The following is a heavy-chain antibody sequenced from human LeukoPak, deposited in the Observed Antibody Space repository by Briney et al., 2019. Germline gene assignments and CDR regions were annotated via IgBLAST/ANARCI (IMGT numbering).Heavy chain of an antibody. CDR2: IKSKTDGGTT. Sequence: GGSLRLSCAASGFTFSNAWISWVRQAPGKGLEWVGRIKSKTDGGTTDYAAPVKGRFTISRDDSKNTLYLQMNSLKTEDTAVYYCTTGLAGTDYFDYWGQGTLVTVSS. CDR3: TTGLAGTDYFDY. V-gene: IGHV3-15*01. D-gene: IGHD6-19*01. J-gene: IGHJ4*02. CDR1: GFTFSNAW.